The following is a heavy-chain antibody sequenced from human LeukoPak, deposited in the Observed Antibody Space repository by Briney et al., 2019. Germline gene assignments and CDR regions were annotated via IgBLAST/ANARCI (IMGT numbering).Heavy chain of an antibody. CDR1: GGSISSYY. J-gene: IGHJ4*02. CDR3: ASKLVVAATLFDY. CDR2: INHSGST. Sequence: SETLSLTCTVSGGSISSYYWSWIRQPPGKGLEWIGEINHSGSTNYNPSLKSRVTISVDTSKNQFSLKLSSVTAADTAVYYCASKLVVAATLFDYWGQGTLVTVSS. D-gene: IGHD2-15*01. V-gene: IGHV4-34*01.